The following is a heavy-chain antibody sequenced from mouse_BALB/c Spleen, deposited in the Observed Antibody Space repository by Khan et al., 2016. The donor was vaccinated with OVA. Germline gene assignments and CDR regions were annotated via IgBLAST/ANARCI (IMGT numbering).Heavy chain of an antibody. J-gene: IGHJ2*01. CDR1: GYIFTNYV. CDR3: ARGNWHSYYFDY. V-gene: IGHV1S136*01. Sequence: VQLKESGPELVKPGASVKMSCKASGYIFTNYVLHWVKQKPGKGLEWIGYINPYSGGTKYNEKFKGKVTLASDTSSITAYMEFSSLTSEDSAVYYCARGNWHSYYFDYWGQGTTLTLSS. CDR2: INPYSGGT. D-gene: IGHD4-1*01.